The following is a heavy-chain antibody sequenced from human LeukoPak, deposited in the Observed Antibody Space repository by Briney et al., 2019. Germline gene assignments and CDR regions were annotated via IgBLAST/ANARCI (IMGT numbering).Heavy chain of an antibody. CDR3: ARDLAYPYSSGWYNWFDP. D-gene: IGHD6-19*01. V-gene: IGHV4-59*01. CDR2: IYYSGST. CDR1: GGSISSYY. J-gene: IGHJ5*02. Sequence: SETLSLTCTVSGGSISSYYWSWIRQPPGKGLEWIGYIYYSGSTNYNPSLKSRVTISVDTSKNQFSLKLSSVTAADTAVYYCARDLAYPYSSGWYNWFDPWGQGTLVTVSP.